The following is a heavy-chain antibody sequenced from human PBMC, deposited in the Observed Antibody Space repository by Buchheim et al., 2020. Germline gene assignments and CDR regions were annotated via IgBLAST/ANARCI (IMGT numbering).Heavy chain of an antibody. CDR1: GFTFSSYG. D-gene: IGHD3-22*01. J-gene: IGHJ2*01. Sequence: QVQLVESGGGVVQPGRSLRLSCAASGFTFSSYGMHWVRQAPGKGLEWVAVIWYDGSNKYYADSVKGRFTISRDNSKNTLYLQMNSLRAEDTAVYHSARDFREYYYDSSGYYPYWYFDLWGRGTL. CDR3: ARDFREYYYDSSGYYPYWYFDL. CDR2: IWYDGSNK. V-gene: IGHV3-33*01.